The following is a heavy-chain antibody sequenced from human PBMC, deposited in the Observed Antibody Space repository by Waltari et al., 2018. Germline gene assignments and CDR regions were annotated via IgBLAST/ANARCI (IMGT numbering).Heavy chain of an antibody. CDR1: XYTFTDYY. CDR2: VDPEXGET. V-gene: IGHV1-69-2*01. J-gene: IGHJ4*02. D-gene: IGHD3-16*01. CDR3: ATXYXRGGFDY. Sequence: EVQLVQSXAEVKKPGXTVKISCKXXXYTFTDYYXPWVQQAPGKGLEWMGIVDPEXGETIYAXKFQGRXTITADTSTXXADMGLGSLRSEDTXXYYCATXYXRGGFDYWGQGTLXXXSS.